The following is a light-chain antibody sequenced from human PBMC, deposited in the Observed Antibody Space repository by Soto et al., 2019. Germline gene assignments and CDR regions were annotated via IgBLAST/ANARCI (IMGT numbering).Light chain of an antibody. CDR2: GAS. J-gene: IGKJ2*01. Sequence: EIVMSQSPATVSVSPGERATLSCRASQSVRNNLAWYQQRPVQAPRLLMYGASTRPSGIPARFTGGGSGTDFTLTITSLQSEDFAVYYCQQYDSYMYALGQGTKVDIK. CDR1: QSVRNN. CDR3: QQYDSYMYA. V-gene: IGKV3-15*01.